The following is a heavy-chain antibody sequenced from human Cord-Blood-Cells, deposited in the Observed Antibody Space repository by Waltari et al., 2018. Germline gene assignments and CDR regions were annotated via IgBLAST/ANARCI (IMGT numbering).Heavy chain of an antibody. CDR3: ARELGYNWFDP. J-gene: IGHJ5*02. CDR2: LDYRGST. Sequence: QVQLQESGPGLVKPSEPLSLTCTASVGSVSSGSYYWSWLRQPPGQGLEWIGYLDYRGSTNYNPSLKSRVTISVDTSKNQFSLKLSSVTAADTAVYYCARELGYNWFDPWGQGTLVTVSS. CDR1: VGSVSSGSYY. V-gene: IGHV4-61*01. D-gene: IGHD7-27*01.